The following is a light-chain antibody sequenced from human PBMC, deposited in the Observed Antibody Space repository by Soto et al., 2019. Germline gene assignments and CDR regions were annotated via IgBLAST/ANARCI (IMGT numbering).Light chain of an antibody. CDR2: AAS. CDR1: QRIGRN. V-gene: IGKV3-15*01. Sequence: MTQSPVTLSVSPGERATLSCRASQRIGRNLAWYQQRPGQPPRLLISAASTGASGVPARFSGSGSGTDFTLTINSLQSEDFALYYCQQYNNWPLTFGGGTKVEIK. CDR3: QQYNNWPLT. J-gene: IGKJ4*01.